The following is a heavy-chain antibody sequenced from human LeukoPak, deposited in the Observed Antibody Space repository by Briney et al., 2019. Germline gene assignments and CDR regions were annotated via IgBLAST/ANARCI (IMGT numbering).Heavy chain of an antibody. CDR2: INWNGGST. D-gene: IGHD2-8*01. J-gene: IGHJ4*02. V-gene: IGHV3-20*04. CDR3: ARDPDGMLDY. CDR1: GFTFVDYG. Sequence: PGGSLRLSCAASGFTFVDYGMSWVRHAPGKGLEWVSGINWNGGSTGYADSVKGRFTISRDNAKNSLYLQMNSLRAEDTALYYCARDPDGMLDYWGQGTLVTVSS.